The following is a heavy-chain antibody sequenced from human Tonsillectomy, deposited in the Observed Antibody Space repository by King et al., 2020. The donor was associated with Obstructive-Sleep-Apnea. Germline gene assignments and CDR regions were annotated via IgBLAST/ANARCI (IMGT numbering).Heavy chain of an antibody. J-gene: IGHJ4*02. CDR3: ARGDEGNSGWLSDY. CDR2: IIPILGIA. CDR1: GGTFSSYA. D-gene: IGHD6-19*01. V-gene: IGHV1-69*04. Sequence: QLVQSGVEVKKPGSSVKVSCKASGGTFSSYAISWVRQAPGQGLEWMGRIIPILGIANYAQKFQGRVTIAADKSTSTAYMELSSLRSEDTAVYYCARGDEGNSGWLSDYWGQGTLVTVSS.